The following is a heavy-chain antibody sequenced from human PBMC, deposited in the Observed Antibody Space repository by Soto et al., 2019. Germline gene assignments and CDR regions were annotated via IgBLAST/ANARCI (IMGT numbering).Heavy chain of an antibody. D-gene: IGHD2-15*01. CDR3: ASSIGYCSGGSCSPLFAWY. Sequence: KPSETLSLTCTVSGGSISSGDYYWSWIRQPPGKGLEWIGYIYYSGSTYYNPSLKSRVTISVDTSKNQFSLKLSSVTAADTAVYYCASSIGYCSGGSCSPLFAWYWGQGTLVTVSS. CDR2: IYYSGST. CDR1: GGSISSGDYY. J-gene: IGHJ4*02. V-gene: IGHV4-30-4*01.